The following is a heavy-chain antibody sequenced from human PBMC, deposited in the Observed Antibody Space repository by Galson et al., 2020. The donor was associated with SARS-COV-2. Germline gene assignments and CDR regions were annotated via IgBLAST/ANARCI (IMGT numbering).Heavy chain of an antibody. Sequence: GGSLRLSCAASGFTFSIYAMNWVRQAPGKGLECVSGISASGDDTYYADSVKGRFTISRDNSKNTLYLQMNSLRAEDTAVFYCAKALRGGRYFDCYYYGMDVWGQGTTVTVSS. J-gene: IGHJ6*02. D-gene: IGHD1-26*01. CDR3: AKALRGGRYFDCYYYGMDV. CDR1: GFTFSIYA. V-gene: IGHV3-23*01. CDR2: ISASGDDT.